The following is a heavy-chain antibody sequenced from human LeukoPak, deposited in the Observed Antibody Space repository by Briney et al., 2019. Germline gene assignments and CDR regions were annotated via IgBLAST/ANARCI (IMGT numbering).Heavy chain of an antibody. CDR3: ARDPEYSGNYQYYFDY. D-gene: IGHD1-26*01. CDR1: GGSINSNSHH. V-gene: IGHV4-39*02. J-gene: IGHJ4*02. Sequence: SETLSLSCSVSGGSINSNSHHWDWIRQAPGKGLEWIGNIYYSGTTSYKPSLKSRVTISVDTSKNQFSLRLNSVTAADTAVYYCARDPEYSGNYQYYFDYWGQGTLVTVSS. CDR2: IYYSGTT.